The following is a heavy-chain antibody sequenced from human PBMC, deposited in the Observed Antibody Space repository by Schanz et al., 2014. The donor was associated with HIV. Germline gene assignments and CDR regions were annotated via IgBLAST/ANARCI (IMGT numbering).Heavy chain of an antibody. D-gene: IGHD1-26*01. CDR1: GFTFSTYS. V-gene: IGHV3-21*01. Sequence: EVRLVESGGDLVQPGGSLRISCEASGFTFSTYSMNWVRQAPGKGLEWASSISGSSTYIYYADLVKGRFTISRDNAKKSLYLQMNSLRAEDTAVYYCARDRISTVGAPHFDLWGQGTLVTVSS. J-gene: IGHJ4*02. CDR2: ISGSSTYI. CDR3: ARDRISTVGAPHFDL.